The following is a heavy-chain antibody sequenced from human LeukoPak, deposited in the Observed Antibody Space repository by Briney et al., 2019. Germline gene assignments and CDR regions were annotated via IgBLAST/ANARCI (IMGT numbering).Heavy chain of an antibody. V-gene: IGHV3-7*01. CDR3: ARPARLRTPDDALDI. Sequence: GGSLRLSCAVSGFTFSSYWMSWVRQAPGKGLEWVANIKQDGIEKYYVESVRGRFTISRDNAKNSLYLQMNSLRAEDTAVYYCARPARLRTPDDALDIWGQGTLVTVSS. CDR1: GFTFSSYW. J-gene: IGHJ3*02. D-gene: IGHD5-12*01. CDR2: IKQDGIEK.